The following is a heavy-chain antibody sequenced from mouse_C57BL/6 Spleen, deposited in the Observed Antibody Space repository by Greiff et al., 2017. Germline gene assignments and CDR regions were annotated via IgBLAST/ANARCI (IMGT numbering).Heavy chain of an antibody. CDR3: ARYTSWWLLDY. Sequence: EVQLVESGGGLVQPGGSLSLSCAASGFTFTDYYMSCVRQPPGKALEWLGFIRNKANGYTTEYSSSVKGRFTISRDNSQSILYLQMNALRAEDSATYYCARYTSWWLLDYWGQGTTLTVSS. J-gene: IGHJ2*01. D-gene: IGHD2-3*01. V-gene: IGHV7-3*01. CDR1: GFTFTDYY. CDR2: IRNKANGYTT.